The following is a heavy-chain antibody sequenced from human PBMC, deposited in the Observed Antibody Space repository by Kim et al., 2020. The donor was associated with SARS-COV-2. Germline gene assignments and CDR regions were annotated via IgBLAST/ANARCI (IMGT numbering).Heavy chain of an antibody. D-gene: IGHD6-13*01. CDR1: GYTFTGYY. J-gene: IGHJ3*02. CDR2: INPNSGGT. CDR3: AREVAAADRDAFDI. V-gene: IGHV1-2*04. Sequence: ASVKVSCKASGYTFTGYYMHWVRQAPGQGLEWMGWINPNSGGTNYARKFQGWVTMTRDTSISTAYMELSRLRSDDTAVYYCAREVAAADRDAFDIWGQGTMVTVSS.